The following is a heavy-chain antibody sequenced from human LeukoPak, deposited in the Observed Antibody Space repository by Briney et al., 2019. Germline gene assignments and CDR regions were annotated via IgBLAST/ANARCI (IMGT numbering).Heavy chain of an antibody. V-gene: IGHV2-5*01. Sequence: SGPTLVKPTQTLTLTCTFAGFSLSTSGVGVGWIRQPPGKALEWVALIYWHEDKHYSPSLKSRITITKDTSKNQVVLKMTNMDPVDPATYYCAHLVDSYCSSTSCYTNYDFWSGFNWFDPWGQGTLVTVSS. CDR3: AHLVDSYCSSTSCYTNYDFWSGFNWFDP. J-gene: IGHJ5*02. CDR2: IYWHEDK. CDR1: GFSLSTSGVG. D-gene: IGHD2-2*02.